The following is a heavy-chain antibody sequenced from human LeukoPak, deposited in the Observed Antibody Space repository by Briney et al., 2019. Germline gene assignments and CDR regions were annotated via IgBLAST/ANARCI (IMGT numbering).Heavy chain of an antibody. V-gene: IGHV3-9*01. Sequence: GRSLRLSCAASGFTFDDYAMHWVRQAPGKGLEWVSGISWNSGSIGYADSVKGRFTISRDNAKNSLYLQMNSLRAEDTALYYCAKDIGWLGEGLGYYYYYGMDVWGQGTTVTVSS. CDR2: ISWNSGSI. J-gene: IGHJ6*02. CDR3: AKDIGWLGEGLGYYYYYGMDV. CDR1: GFTFDDYA. D-gene: IGHD3-10*01.